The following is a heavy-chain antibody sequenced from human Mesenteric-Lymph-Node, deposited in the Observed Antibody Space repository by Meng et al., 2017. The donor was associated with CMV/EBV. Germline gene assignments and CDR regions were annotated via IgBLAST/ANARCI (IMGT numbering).Heavy chain of an antibody. V-gene: IGHV4-30-2*01. CDR2: IFYTGST. Sequence: SGGSFCNCYHSWSWVRQPPGRDLELLGYIFYTGSTYYNPSLKGRVTMSMDRSKNQFSLKLTSVTAADTAVYYCANDYGSGSYRFDYWGQGTLVTVSS. J-gene: IGHJ4*02. CDR3: ANDYGSGSYRFDY. CDR1: GGSFCNCYHS. D-gene: IGHD3-10*01.